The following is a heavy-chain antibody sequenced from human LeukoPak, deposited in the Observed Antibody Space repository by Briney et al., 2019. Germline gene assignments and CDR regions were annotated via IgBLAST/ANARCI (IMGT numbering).Heavy chain of an antibody. CDR2: IKEDGSEK. J-gene: IGHJ4*02. Sequence: GGSLRLSCAASGFMFSNYWMSWVRQAPGKGLEWVANIKEDGSEKYYVESVKGRFTISRDNAKTSVYLQMNSLKTEDTAVYFCTSLNSDYSNYSPWGQGTLVTVSS. CDR3: TSLNSDYSNYSP. CDR1: GFMFSNYW. D-gene: IGHD4-11*01. V-gene: IGHV3-7*03.